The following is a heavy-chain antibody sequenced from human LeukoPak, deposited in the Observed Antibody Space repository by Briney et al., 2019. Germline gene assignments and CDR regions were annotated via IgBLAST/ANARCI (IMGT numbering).Heavy chain of an antibody. Sequence: GGSLRLSCAVSGFTFSTYWMHWVRQTPGKGLVWVSRISNDGSSTSYADSVKGRFTVSRDNAKNTLYQQMNNLRAEDTAVYYCARDLCSSTSCYAGWFDPWGQGTLVTVSS. CDR1: GFTFSTYW. CDR3: ARDLCSSTSCYAGWFDP. V-gene: IGHV3-74*01. J-gene: IGHJ5*02. CDR2: ISNDGSST. D-gene: IGHD2-2*01.